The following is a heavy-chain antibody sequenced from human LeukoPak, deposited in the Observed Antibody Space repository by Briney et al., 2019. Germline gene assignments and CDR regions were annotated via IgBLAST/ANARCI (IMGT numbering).Heavy chain of an antibody. D-gene: IGHD2-2*01. J-gene: IGHJ6*03. CDR3: AHTLGYCSSTSCPKLYYYYYVDV. Sequence: SVKVSCKASGGTFSSYAISWVRQAPGQGLEWMGGIIPIFGTANYAQKFQGRVTITADESTSTAYMELSSLRSEDTAVYYCAHTLGYCSSTSCPKLYYYYYVDVWGKGTTVTVSS. V-gene: IGHV1-69*01. CDR2: IIPIFGTA. CDR1: GGTFSSYA.